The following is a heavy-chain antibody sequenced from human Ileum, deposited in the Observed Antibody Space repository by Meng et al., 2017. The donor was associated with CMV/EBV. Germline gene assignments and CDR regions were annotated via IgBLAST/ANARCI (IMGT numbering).Heavy chain of an antibody. J-gene: IGHJ4*02. V-gene: IGHV3-48*03. CDR3: ARNWNYSPSFDY. CDR1: GFTFSSYE. CDR2: ISSSGSTI. Sequence: LSLTCAASGFTFSSYEMNWVRQAPGKGLEWVSYISSSGSTIYYADSVKGRFTISRDNAKNSLYLQMNSLRAEDTAVYYCARNWNYSPSFDYWGQGTLVTVSS. D-gene: IGHD1-7*01.